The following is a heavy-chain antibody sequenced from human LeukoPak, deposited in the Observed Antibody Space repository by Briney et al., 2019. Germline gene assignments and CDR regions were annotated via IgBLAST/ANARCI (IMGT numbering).Heavy chain of an antibody. J-gene: IGHJ4*02. V-gene: IGHV4-38-2*02. CDR2: IYHSGST. CDR3: ARGLYSFDY. Sequence: SGPTLVKPTQTLTLTCTFSGFSLSTSGVGVGWIRQPPGKALEWIGSIYHSGSTYYNPSLKSRVTISVDTSKNQFSLKLSSVTAADTAVYYCARGLYSFDYWGQGTLVTVSS. CDR1: GFSLSTSGV.